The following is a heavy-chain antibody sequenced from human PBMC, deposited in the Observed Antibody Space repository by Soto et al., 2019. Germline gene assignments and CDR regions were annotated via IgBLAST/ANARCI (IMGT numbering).Heavy chain of an antibody. D-gene: IGHD3-22*01. J-gene: IGHJ4*02. CDR3: ARDSGFDYDSSGYSDY. Sequence: GALGLLFSAAWFPFKRLWIPRVRPGPGQGLEWVAVIWYDGSNKYYADSVKGRFTISRDNSKNTLYLQMNSLRAEDTAVYYCARDSGFDYDSSGYSDYWGQGTLVTVSS. CDR1: WFPFKRLW. V-gene: IGHV3-33*01. CDR2: IWYDGSNK.